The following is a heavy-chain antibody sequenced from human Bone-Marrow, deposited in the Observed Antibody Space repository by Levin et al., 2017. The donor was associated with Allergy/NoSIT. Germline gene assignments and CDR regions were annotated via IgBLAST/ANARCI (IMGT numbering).Heavy chain of an antibody. J-gene: IGHJ4*02. CDR1: GFTFSGSA. CDR3: TRHGGGSSGYFDY. Sequence: GGSLRLSCAASGFTFSGSAMHWVRQASGKGLEWVGRIRSKANSYATAYAASVKGRFTISRDDSKNTAYLQMNSLKTEDTAVYYCTRHGGGSSGYFDYWGQGTLVTVSS. D-gene: IGHD6-6*01. CDR2: IRSKANSYAT. V-gene: IGHV3-73*01.